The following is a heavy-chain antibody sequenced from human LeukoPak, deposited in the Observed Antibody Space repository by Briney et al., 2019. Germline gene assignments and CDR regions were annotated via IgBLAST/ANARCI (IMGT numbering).Heavy chain of an antibody. J-gene: IGHJ4*02. D-gene: IGHD3-9*01. Sequence: ETLSLTCTVSGGSISSYYWSWIRQPPGKGLEWVSAISGSGGSTYYADSVKGRFTISRDNAKNTLYLQMNSLRAEDTAVYYCARGADSGYSSDNWGQGTLVSVSS. V-gene: IGHV3-23*01. CDR3: ARGADSGYSSDN. CDR2: ISGSGGST. CDR1: GGSISSYY.